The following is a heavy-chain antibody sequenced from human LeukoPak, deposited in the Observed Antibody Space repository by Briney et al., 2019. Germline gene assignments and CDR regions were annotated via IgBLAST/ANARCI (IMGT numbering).Heavy chain of an antibody. V-gene: IGHV4-59*01. Sequence: SETLSLTCTVSGGSISSYYWSWIRQPPGKGLEWIGYIYYSGSTNYNPSLKSRVTISADTSKNQFSLKLSSVTAADTAVYYCARELIAGWFDPWGQGTLVTVSS. J-gene: IGHJ5*02. CDR2: IYYSGST. CDR1: GGSISSYY. D-gene: IGHD6-13*01. CDR3: ARELIAGWFDP.